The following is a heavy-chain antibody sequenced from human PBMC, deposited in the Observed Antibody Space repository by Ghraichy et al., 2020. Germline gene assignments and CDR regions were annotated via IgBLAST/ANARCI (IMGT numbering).Heavy chain of an antibody. V-gene: IGHV3-30*18. J-gene: IGHJ4*02. CDR3: TKPARTTVTLFDY. CDR2: ISYDGSNT. Sequence: GGSLSLSCAAYGFIFSSYGMHWVRQAPGKGLEWVAVISYDGSNTYYADSVTGRFTISRDNSKKTLYLQMNSLRAEDTAVYYCTKPARTTVTLFDYWGQGTLVTVSS. D-gene: IGHD4-17*01. CDR1: GFIFSSYG.